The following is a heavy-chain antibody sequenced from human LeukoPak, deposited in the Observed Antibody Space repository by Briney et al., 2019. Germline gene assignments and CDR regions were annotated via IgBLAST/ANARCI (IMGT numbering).Heavy chain of an antibody. CDR1: GGSISSYY. Sequence: SETLSLTCTVSGGSISSYYWSWIRQPPGKGLEWIGYIYYSGSTNYNPSLKSRVTKSVDTSKNQFSLKLSSVTAADTALYYCASTRYQLLPYYYYYGMDVWGQGTTVTVSS. CDR2: IYYSGST. CDR3: ASTRYQLLPYYYYYGMDV. V-gene: IGHV4-59*01. D-gene: IGHD2-2*01. J-gene: IGHJ6*02.